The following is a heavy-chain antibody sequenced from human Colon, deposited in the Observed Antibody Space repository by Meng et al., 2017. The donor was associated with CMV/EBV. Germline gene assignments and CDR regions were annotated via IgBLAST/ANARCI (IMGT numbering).Heavy chain of an antibody. CDR1: GFIFSDYA. CDR3: ARPRGTYYYGSGMDV. CDR2: MSYDESKT. Sequence: GGSLRLSCAASGFIFSDYAMHWVRQAPGKGLEWVALMSYDESKTYYAGSVQGRFTISRDISENTLYLEMNSLRPEDTGVYYCARPRGTYYYGSGMDVWGQGTTVTVSS. V-gene: IGHV3-30*04. D-gene: IGHD3-10*01. J-gene: IGHJ6*02.